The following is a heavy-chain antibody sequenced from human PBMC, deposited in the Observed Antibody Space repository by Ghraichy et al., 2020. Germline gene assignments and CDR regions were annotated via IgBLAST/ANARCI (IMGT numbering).Heavy chain of an antibody. J-gene: IGHJ4*02. CDR2: ITFDGNNE. CDR1: GFSLRSYA. V-gene: IGHV3-30*04. CDR3: ARDEFPSGVAVAKKIVYLFDY. Sequence: GGSLRLSCAASGFSLRSYAMHWVRQTPGRGLEWVAVITFDGNNEYYADSVMGRFTISRDNSGNTLHLQMNSLRTEDTGVYYCARDEFPSGVAVAKKIVYLFDYWGKGTLVSVSS. D-gene: IGHD6-19*01.